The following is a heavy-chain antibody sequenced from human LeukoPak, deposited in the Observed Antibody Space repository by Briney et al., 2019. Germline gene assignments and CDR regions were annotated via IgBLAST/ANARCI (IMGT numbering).Heavy chain of an antibody. J-gene: IGHJ4*02. CDR1: GFTFSSYS. Sequence: PGGSLRLSCAASGFTFSSYSMNWVRQAPGKGLEWVSSISSSSSYIYYADSVKGRFTISRDNAKNSLYLQMNSLRAEDTAVYYCARLGGDDLILDYWGQGTLVTVSS. CDR3: ARLGGDDLILDY. D-gene: IGHD2-21*02. V-gene: IGHV3-21*01. CDR2: ISSSSSYI.